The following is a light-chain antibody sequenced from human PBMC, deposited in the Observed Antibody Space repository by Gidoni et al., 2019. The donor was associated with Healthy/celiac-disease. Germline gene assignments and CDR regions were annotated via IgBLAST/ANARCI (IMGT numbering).Light chain of an antibody. Sequence: IVRTQAPLSLPVTPGEPASISCRSSQSLLHSNGYNYLDWYLQKPGQSPQLLIYLGSNRASGVPDRFSGSGSGTDFTLKISRVEADDVGVYYCMQALQTPPGFGGXTKVEIK. V-gene: IGKV2-28*01. CDR3: MQALQTPPG. CDR1: QSLLHSNGYNY. CDR2: LGS. J-gene: IGKJ4*01.